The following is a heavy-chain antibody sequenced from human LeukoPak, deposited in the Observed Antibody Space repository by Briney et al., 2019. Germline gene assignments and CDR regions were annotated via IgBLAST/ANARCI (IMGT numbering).Heavy chain of an antibody. J-gene: IGHJ4*02. V-gene: IGHV3-66*01. D-gene: IGHD3-22*01. CDR1: GFTVNYNY. Sequence: GGSLRLSCTASGFTVNYNYMSWVRQAPGKGLEWVSVIYSGGSTYYADSVKGRFTISRDDSKNTVYLQMNSLRAEDTAVYYCARAPRSYYDSSGYFSYWGQGTLVTVSS. CDR3: ARAPRSYYDSSGYFSY. CDR2: IYSGGST.